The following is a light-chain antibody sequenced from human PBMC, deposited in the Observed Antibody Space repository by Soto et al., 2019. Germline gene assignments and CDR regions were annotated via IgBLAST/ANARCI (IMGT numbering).Light chain of an antibody. CDR2: DVS. Sequence: QSALTQPASVSGSPGQSITISCTGTSNDVGGYNYVSWYQQHPGKAPKLMIYDVSNPPSGVSNRFSGSKSANTASLTISGLQTEDESDYYCSSYTGSSTYVFGTGTKLTVL. J-gene: IGLJ1*01. CDR1: SNDVGGYNY. CDR3: SSYTGSSTYV. V-gene: IGLV2-14*03.